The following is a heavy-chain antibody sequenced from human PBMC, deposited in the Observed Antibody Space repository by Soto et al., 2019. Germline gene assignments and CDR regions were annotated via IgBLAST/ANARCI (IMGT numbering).Heavy chain of an antibody. CDR1: GGSISSYY. Sequence: QVQLQESGPGLVKPSETLSLTCTVSGGSISSYYWSWIRQPPGKGLEWIGYIYYSGSTNYNPSLKSRVTISVDTSKNQFSLKLSSVTAADTAVYYCARTSGYSLMGLDYWGQGTLVTVSS. CDR2: IYYSGST. J-gene: IGHJ4*02. V-gene: IGHV4-59*01. CDR3: ARTSGYSLMGLDY. D-gene: IGHD5-12*01.